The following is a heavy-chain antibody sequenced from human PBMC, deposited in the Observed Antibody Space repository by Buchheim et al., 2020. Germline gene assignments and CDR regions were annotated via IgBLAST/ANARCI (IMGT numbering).Heavy chain of an antibody. CDR2: IYYSGST. J-gene: IGHJ6*02. CDR1: GGSISSGDYY. D-gene: IGHD3-3*01. CDR3: ARDGRMYYDFWSGYYPPSYYYGMDV. V-gene: IGHV4-30-4*01. Sequence: QVQLQESGPGLVKPSQTLSLTCTVSGGSISSGDYYWSWIRQPPGKGLEWIGYIYYSGSTYYNPSLKSRVPISVDTSKNQCSLKLSSVTAADTAVYYCARDGRMYYDFWSGYYPPSYYYGMDVWGQGTT.